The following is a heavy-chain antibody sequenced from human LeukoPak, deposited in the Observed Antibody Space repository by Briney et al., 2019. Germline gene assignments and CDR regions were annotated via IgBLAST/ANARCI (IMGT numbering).Heavy chain of an antibody. J-gene: IGHJ4*02. D-gene: IGHD1-26*01. CDR1: GFTFDAYA. Sequence: PGGSLRLSCAASGFTFDAYAMYWVRQAPGKGLECVSLIGGHGGSTYYADSVKGRFTISRDNSKNSLYLQMNSLRTEDTALYYCAKEHSASGSVDYWGQGPLVTVSS. V-gene: IGHV3-43*02. CDR2: IGGHGGST. CDR3: AKEHSASGSVDY.